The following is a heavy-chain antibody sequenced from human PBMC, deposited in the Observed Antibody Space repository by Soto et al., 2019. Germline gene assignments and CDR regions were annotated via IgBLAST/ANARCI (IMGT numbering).Heavy chain of an antibody. J-gene: IGHJ6*02. Sequence: SATRSITCTVSGGSISRYYWSWIRQAPGGGLEWIGNIFSSGSTNYNPSLKSRVAISVDTSKNQVSLKLNAVTTADTAVYYCAREYYDFWSVTYSYYGLDVWGQGTTVTVSS. CDR3: AREYYDFWSVTYSYYGLDV. CDR1: GGSISRYY. V-gene: IGHV4-59*01. CDR2: IFSSGST. D-gene: IGHD3-3*01.